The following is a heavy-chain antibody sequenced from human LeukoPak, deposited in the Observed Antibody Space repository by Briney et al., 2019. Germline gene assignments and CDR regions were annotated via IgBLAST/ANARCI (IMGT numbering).Heavy chain of an antibody. V-gene: IGHV3-21*01. Sequence: GGSLRLSCAASGFTLSIYSINWVRQAPGKGLEWVSFITGNSNYIYYADSVKGRFTISRDNAKNSLYLQMNSLRAEDTAVYYCARAHNWNYGTFDYWGQGTLVTVSS. CDR1: GFTLSIYS. CDR2: ITGNSNYI. J-gene: IGHJ4*02. CDR3: ARAHNWNYGTFDY. D-gene: IGHD1-7*01.